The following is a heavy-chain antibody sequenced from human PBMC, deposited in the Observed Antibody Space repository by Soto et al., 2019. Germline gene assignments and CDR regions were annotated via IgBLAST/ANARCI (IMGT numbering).Heavy chain of an antibody. CDR1: GGSISRSY. CDR2: ISFSGNT. V-gene: IGHV4-59*01. D-gene: IGHD3-10*01. CDR3: ARDDFGEH. Sequence: SETLSLTCTVSGGSISRSYWSWIRQPPGRGLEWIGYISFSGNTNYNPPLKSRVTISFGTSKNQFSLKLISVTSADTAVYYCARDDFGEHWGQGTLVTVSS. J-gene: IGHJ4*02.